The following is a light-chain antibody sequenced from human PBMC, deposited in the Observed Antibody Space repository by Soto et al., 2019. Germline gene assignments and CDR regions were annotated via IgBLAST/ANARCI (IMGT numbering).Light chain of an antibody. V-gene: IGLV1-40*01. CDR2: ANT. CDR1: TSNLGAGYD. CDR3: QSYDSSLSVSL. Sequence: QSALTQPPSVSGAPGQRVTISCTGSTSNLGAGYDVHWYQQRQGAVPKLLIYANTNRPSGVPDRFSASRSGTSASLAITGLQAEDEADYYCQSYDSSLSVSLFGGGTKLTVL. J-gene: IGLJ2*01.